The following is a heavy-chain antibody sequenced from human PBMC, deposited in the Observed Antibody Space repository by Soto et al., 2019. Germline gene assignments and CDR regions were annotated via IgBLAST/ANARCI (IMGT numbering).Heavy chain of an antibody. CDR2: IFYSGST. Sequence: QEQLQESGPGLVKPSETLSLTCTVSGGSISAYYWSWIRQFPGKGLEWIGYIFYSGSTNYNPSLKXRXIXXIDTSKNQFSLKLTSVTAADTAAYYCAREVLYGGNSNASDLWGQGTMVTVSS. J-gene: IGHJ3*01. D-gene: IGHD4-17*01. CDR3: AREVLYGGNSNASDL. CDR1: GGSISAYY. V-gene: IGHV4-59*01.